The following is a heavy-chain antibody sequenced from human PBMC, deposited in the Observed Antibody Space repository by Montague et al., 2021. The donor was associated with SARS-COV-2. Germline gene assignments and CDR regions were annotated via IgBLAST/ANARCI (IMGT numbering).Heavy chain of an antibody. CDR3: ARQDTSGWLTFDY. CDR2: TYFRSSFYN. D-gene: IGHD6-19*01. J-gene: IGHJ4*02. Sequence: CAISGDSVSSRTVAWNWLRQSPSRGLEWLGRTYFRSSFYNDYALSVKSRLNIQPDLAKNQFSLQLTSVTPEDTAIYYCARQDTSGWLTFDYWGQGILVTVSS. CDR1: GDSVSSRTVA. V-gene: IGHV6-1*01.